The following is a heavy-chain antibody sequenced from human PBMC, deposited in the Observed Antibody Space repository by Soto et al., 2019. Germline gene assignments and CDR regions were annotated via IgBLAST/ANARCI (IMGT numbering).Heavy chain of an antibody. Sequence: GGSLRLSCAASGFTFSSYGMHWVRQAPGKGLEWVAVIWYDGSNKYYADSVKGRFTISRDNSKNTLYLQMNSLRAEDTAVYYCARGNPYYGSGSYVSRLAFDIWGQGTMVTVSS. D-gene: IGHD3-10*01. CDR3: ARGNPYYGSGSYVSRLAFDI. CDR1: GFTFSSYG. CDR2: IWYDGSNK. J-gene: IGHJ3*02. V-gene: IGHV3-33*01.